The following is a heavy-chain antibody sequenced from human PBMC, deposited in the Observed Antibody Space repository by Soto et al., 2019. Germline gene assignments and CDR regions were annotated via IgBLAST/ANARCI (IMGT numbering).Heavy chain of an antibody. J-gene: IGHJ4*02. CDR2: IYYSGST. Sequence: PSETLSLTCTVSGGSISSSSYYWGWIRQPPGKGLEWIGSIYYSGSTYYNPSLKSRVTISVDTSKNQFSLKLSSVTAADTAVYYCATYSNGGDYWGQGTLVTVSS. CDR1: GGSISSSSYY. CDR3: ATYSNGGDY. D-gene: IGHD1-1*01. V-gene: IGHV4-39*01.